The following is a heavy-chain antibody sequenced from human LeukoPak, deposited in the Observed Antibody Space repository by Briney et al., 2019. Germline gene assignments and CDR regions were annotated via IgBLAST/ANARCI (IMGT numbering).Heavy chain of an antibody. V-gene: IGHV3-9*01. Sequence: PGRSLRLSCAASGFTFDDYAMHWVRQAPGKGLEWVSGISWNSGSIGYADSVKGRFTISRDNAKNSLYLQMNSLRAEDTAVYYCARSSAYSYGPWGQGTLVTVS. D-gene: IGHD5-18*01. CDR1: GFTFDDYA. CDR3: ARSSAYSYGP. J-gene: IGHJ5*02. CDR2: ISWNSGSI.